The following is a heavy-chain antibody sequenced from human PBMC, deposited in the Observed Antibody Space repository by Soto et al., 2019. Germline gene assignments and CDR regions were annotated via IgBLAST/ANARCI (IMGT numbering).Heavy chain of an antibody. CDR2: IVVGSGNT. V-gene: IGHV1-58*01. Sequence: SVKVSCKASGFTFTSSAVQWVRQARGQRLEWIGWIVVGSGNTNYAQKFQERVTITRDMSTSTAYMELSSLRSEDTAVYYCAAAGGAAAGRGGDYYYYGMDVWGQGTTVTVSS. CDR1: GFTFTSSA. CDR3: AAAGGAAAGRGGDYYYYGMDV. D-gene: IGHD6-13*01. J-gene: IGHJ6*02.